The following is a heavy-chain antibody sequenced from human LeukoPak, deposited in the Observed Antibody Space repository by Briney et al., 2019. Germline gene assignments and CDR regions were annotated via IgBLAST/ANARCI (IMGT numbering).Heavy chain of an antibody. CDR3: ARGGDYGDLRYFDY. V-gene: IGHV4-61*08. CDR1: GGSINSGGYS. Sequence: SETLSLTCAVSGGSINSGGYSGSWIRQPPGKGLEWIGYIYYRGSTNYNPSLESRVTFSVDTSKNQFSLKLNSVTAADTAVYYCARGGDYGDLRYFDYWGQGTLVTVSS. D-gene: IGHD4-17*01. J-gene: IGHJ4*02. CDR2: IYYRGST.